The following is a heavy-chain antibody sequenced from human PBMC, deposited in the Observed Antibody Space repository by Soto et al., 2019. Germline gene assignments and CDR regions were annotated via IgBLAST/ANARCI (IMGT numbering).Heavy chain of an antibody. CDR3: ARAYYDSSGYYSFYYFDY. D-gene: IGHD3-22*01. CDR1: GFTFSSYA. V-gene: IGHV3-30-3*01. CDR2: ISYDGSNK. Sequence: GGSLRLSCAASGFTFSSYAMHWVRQAPGKELEWVAVISYDGSNKYYADSVKGRFTISRDNSKNTLYLQMNSLRAEDTAVYYCARAYYDSSGYYSFYYFDYWGQGTLVTVSS. J-gene: IGHJ4*02.